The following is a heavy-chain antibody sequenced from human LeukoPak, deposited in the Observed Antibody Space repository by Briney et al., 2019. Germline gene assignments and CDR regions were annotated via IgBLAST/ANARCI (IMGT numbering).Heavy chain of an antibody. D-gene: IGHD4-17*01. CDR1: GFTFSSFA. J-gene: IGHJ4*02. Sequence: RAGGSLRLSCAASGFTFSSFAMTWVRQAPGKRLEWVSPISASGSPTYYADSVKGRFTISRDNSKNTLYLQMNSLRAEDTAVYYCAKDASTVTLHADYWGQGTLVTVSS. V-gene: IGHV3-23*01. CDR3: AKDASTVTLHADY. CDR2: ISASGSPT.